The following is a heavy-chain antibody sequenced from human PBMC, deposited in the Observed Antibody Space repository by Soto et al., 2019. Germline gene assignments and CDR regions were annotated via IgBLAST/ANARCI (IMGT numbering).Heavy chain of an antibody. J-gene: IGHJ6*02. CDR2: IYYSGST. Sequence: QVQLQESGPGLVKPSETLSLTCTVSGGSISSYYWSWIRQPPGKGLEWIGYIYYSGSTNYNPSLRSRVTISVDTSKNQFSLKLSSVTAADTAVYYCARVGYDFWSGYYYGMDVWGQGNTVTVSS. V-gene: IGHV4-59*08. CDR3: ARVGYDFWSGYYYGMDV. D-gene: IGHD3-3*01. CDR1: GGSISSYY.